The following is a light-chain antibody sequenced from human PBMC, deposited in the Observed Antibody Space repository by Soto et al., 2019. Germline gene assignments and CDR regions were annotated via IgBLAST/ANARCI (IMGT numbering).Light chain of an antibody. CDR1: QSISSY. J-gene: IGKJ5*01. V-gene: IGKV1-39*01. CDR2: AAS. Sequence: DIQMTQSPSSLSASVGDRVTITYRASQSISSYLNWYQQKPGKAPKLLIYAASSLQSGGPSRFSGSGSGTDFTLTISSLQPEDFATYYWQYSYCTPTVGLGTRMESK. CDR3: QYSYCTPT.